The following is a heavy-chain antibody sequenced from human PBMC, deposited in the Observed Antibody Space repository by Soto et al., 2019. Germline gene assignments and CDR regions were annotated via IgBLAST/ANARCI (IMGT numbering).Heavy chain of an antibody. Sequence: PSETLSLTCTVSGGSVSNTGYFWTWIRQHPGKGLKLIAYIFYSGTTYYSPSLQSRVTISVDTSNNQFSLSLRSVTAADTAVYYCARGSYYYAIDVWGQGTTVTVSS. CDR1: GGSVSNTGYF. CDR2: IFYSGTT. CDR3: ARGSYYYAIDV. J-gene: IGHJ6*02. V-gene: IGHV4-31*03.